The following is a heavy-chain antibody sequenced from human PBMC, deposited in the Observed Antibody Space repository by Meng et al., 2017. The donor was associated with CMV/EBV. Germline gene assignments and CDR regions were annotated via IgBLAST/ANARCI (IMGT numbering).Heavy chain of an antibody. CDR2: INSDGSST. CDR1: GFTFSSYW. CDR3: ARELWFGAYYYYGMDV. D-gene: IGHD3-10*01. Sequence: GESLKISCAASGFTFSSYWMHWVRQAPGKGLVWVSRINSDGSSTSYADSVKGRFTISRDNAKNTLYLQMNSLRAEDTAVCYCARELWFGAYYYYGMDVWGQGTTVTVSS. V-gene: IGHV3-74*01. J-gene: IGHJ6*02.